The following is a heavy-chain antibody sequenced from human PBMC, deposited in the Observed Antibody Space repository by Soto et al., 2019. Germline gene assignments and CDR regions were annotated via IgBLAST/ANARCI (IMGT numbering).Heavy chain of an antibody. Sequence: SETLSLTCTVADGSISSYYWSWIRQPPGKGLEWIGYIYYSGSTNYNPSLKSRVTISVDTSKNQFSLKLSSVTAADTAVYYCAGGDGQGNFDYWGQGTLVTVSS. J-gene: IGHJ4*02. CDR2: IYYSGST. CDR3: AGGDGQGNFDY. V-gene: IGHV4-59*01. CDR1: DGSISSYY.